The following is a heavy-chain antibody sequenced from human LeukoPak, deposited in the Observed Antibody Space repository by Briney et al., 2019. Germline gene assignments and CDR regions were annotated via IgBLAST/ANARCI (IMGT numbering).Heavy chain of an antibody. CDR3: ARDFWDRTYYYDSSGYYYPLTFDY. CDR1: GYTFTSYG. V-gene: IGHV1-18*01. D-gene: IGHD3-22*01. Sequence: ASVKVSCKASGYTFTSYGISWVRQAPGQGLEWMGWISAYNGNTNYAQKLQGRVTMTRDTSISTAYMELSRLRSDDTAVYYCARDFWDRTYYYDSSGYYYPLTFDYWGQGTLVTVSS. J-gene: IGHJ4*02. CDR2: ISAYNGNT.